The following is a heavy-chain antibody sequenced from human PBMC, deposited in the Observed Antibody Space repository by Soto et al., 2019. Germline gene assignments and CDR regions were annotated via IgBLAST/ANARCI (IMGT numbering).Heavy chain of an antibody. Sequence: QVQLVESGGGVVQSGRSLRLSCAASGFTFSSYAMHWVRQAPGKGLEWVAVISYDGSNKYYADSVKGRFTISRDNSKNTLYLQMNSLRAEDTAVYYCARDPLYYDILTGYSMGYYFDYWGQGTLVTVSS. D-gene: IGHD3-9*01. V-gene: IGHV3-30-3*01. J-gene: IGHJ4*02. CDR2: ISYDGSNK. CDR3: ARDPLYYDILTGYSMGYYFDY. CDR1: GFTFSSYA.